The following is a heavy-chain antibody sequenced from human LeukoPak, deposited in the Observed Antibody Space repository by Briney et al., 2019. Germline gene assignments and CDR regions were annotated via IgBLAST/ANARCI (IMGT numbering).Heavy chain of an antibody. V-gene: IGHV3-30*18. D-gene: IGHD3-10*01. CDR1: GFTFSSYG. CDR2: ISYDGTKN. Sequence: GGSLRLSCAASGFTFSSYGMHWVRQAPGKGLEWVAVISYDGTKNYYTDSVKGRFTISRDNSKNSVYLQMNSLRAGDTAVYYCAKALVRGVISYFDYWGQGTLVTVSS. J-gene: IGHJ4*02. CDR3: AKALVRGVISYFDY.